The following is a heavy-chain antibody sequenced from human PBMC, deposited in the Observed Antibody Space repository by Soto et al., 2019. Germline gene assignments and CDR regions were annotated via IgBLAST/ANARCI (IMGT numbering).Heavy chain of an antibody. CDR1: GGSISSSNW. Sequence: QVQLQESGPGLVKPSGTLSLTCAVSGGSISSSNWWSWVRQPPGKGLEWIGEIYHSGSTNYNPSLKSRVTISVDKTKNPFSLKLSSVTAADTAVYYCARDRVVVPAANGVGYYYYGMDVWGPGTTVTVSS. V-gene: IGHV4-4*02. J-gene: IGHJ6*02. CDR3: ARDRVVVPAANGVGYYYYGMDV. D-gene: IGHD2-2*01. CDR2: IYHSGST.